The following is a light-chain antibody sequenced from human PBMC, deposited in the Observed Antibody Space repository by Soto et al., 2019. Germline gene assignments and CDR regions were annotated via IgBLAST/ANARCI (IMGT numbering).Light chain of an antibody. CDR1: QSVSSSY. Sequence: DIVLTQSPGTLSLSPGERATLSCRASQSVSSSYLAWYQQKPGQAPRLLIYGSSSRATGIPDRFSGSGSGTDFTLTISRLEHEDFAVYFCQQYDMSPWTFGQGTKVEIK. J-gene: IGKJ1*01. CDR3: QQYDMSPWT. V-gene: IGKV3-20*01. CDR2: GSS.